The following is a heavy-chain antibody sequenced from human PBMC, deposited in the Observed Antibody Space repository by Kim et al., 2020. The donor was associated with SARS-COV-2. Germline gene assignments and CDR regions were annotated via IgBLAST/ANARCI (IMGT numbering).Heavy chain of an antibody. D-gene: IGHD3-3*01. CDR1: GFTFSSYE. Sequence: GGSLRLSCAASGFTFSSYEMNWVRQAPGKGLEWVSYISSSASTIYYADSVKGRFTISRDNAKNSLYLQMNSLRAEDTAVYYCARAPFRYDFWSGYYDYY. CDR2: ISSSASTI. J-gene: IGHJ6*01. V-gene: IGHV3-48*03. CDR3: ARAPFRYDFWSGYYDYY.